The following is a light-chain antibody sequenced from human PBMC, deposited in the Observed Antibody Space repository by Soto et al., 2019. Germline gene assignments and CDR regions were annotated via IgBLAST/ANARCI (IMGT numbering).Light chain of an antibody. CDR3: EQFSSYPLT. V-gene: IGKV3-20*01. CDR2: DSS. Sequence: VVTLSPCTLSLSKRERATLSCRASQTVRNNYLACYQQKPGQAPRLLIYDSSSRATGSPDRFSGGGSGTDFTLTIIRLEPEDFAVDYCEQFSSYPLTFGGGTMV. CDR1: QTVRNNY. J-gene: IGKJ4*01.